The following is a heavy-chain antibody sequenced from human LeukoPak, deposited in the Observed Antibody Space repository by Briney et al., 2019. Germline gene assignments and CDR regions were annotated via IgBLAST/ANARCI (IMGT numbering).Heavy chain of an antibody. D-gene: IGHD3-22*01. V-gene: IGHV3-53*01. CDR2: IYSGGST. J-gene: IGHJ3*02. CDR1: GFTVSSNY. CDR3: AKAIYYDSSAPDAFDI. Sequence: GGSLRLSCAASGFTVSSNYMSWVRQAPGKGLEWVSVIYSGGSTYYADSVKGRFTISRDNSKNTLYLQMNSLRAEDTAVYYCAKAIYYDSSAPDAFDIWGQGTMVTVSS.